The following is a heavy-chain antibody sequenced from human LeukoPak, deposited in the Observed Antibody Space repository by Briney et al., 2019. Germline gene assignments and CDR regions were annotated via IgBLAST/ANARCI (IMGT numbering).Heavy chain of an antibody. D-gene: IGHD3-10*01. Sequence: ASVKVSCKAAGYTFTSYGISWVRQAPGQGLEWMGWISAYNGYTNYAQNFQGRITMTTDASTSTAYMELRSLRSDDTAVYYCVREVTMVRGVITFYHYNGMDVWGQGTAVTVSS. CDR1: GYTFTSYG. CDR3: VREVTMVRGVITFYHYNGMDV. V-gene: IGHV1-18*01. CDR2: ISAYNGYT. J-gene: IGHJ6*02.